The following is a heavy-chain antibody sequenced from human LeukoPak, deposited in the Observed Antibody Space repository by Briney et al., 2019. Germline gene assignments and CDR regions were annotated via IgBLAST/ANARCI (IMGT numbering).Heavy chain of an antibody. Sequence: PGGSLRLSCAASGFTFSSYSMNWVRQAPGKGLEWVSSISSSSSYIYYADSVKGRFTISRDNAKNPLYLQMNSLRAEDTAVYYCARDERAPHYYGNSGYWGQGTLVTVSS. D-gene: IGHD3-3*01. V-gene: IGHV3-21*01. CDR3: ARDERAPHYYGNSGY. CDR1: GFTFSSYS. CDR2: ISSSSSYI. J-gene: IGHJ4*02.